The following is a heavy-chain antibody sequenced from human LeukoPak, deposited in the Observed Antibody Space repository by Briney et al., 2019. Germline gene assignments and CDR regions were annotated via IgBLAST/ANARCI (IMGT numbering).Heavy chain of an antibody. V-gene: IGHV1-8*01. CDR1: GYTFTSYD. D-gene: IGHD1-26*01. CDR2: MNPNSGNT. CDR3: ARVGSGSYRLYYGMDV. Sequence: GASVKVSCKASGYTFTSYDINWVRQATGQGLEWMGWMNPNSGNTGYAQKFQGRVTMTRNTSISTAYMELSSLRSKDTAVYYCARVGSGSYRLYYGMDVWGQGTTVTVSS. J-gene: IGHJ6*02.